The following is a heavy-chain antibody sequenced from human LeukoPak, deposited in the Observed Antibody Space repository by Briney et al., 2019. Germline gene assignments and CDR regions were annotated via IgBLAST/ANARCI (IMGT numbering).Heavy chain of an antibody. D-gene: IGHD3-3*01. CDR3: ARLTIFGVLTINWFDP. CDR1: GGSISSSNHY. J-gene: IGHJ5*02. CDR2: TLYTGTT. Sequence: SETLSLTCTVSGGSISSSNHYWGWIRQPPGKGLEWIGSTLYTGTTHYNPSFKSRATLLVDTSKMQVSLRLTSVTAADTAVYYCARLTIFGVLTINWFDPWGQGTLVTVSS. V-gene: IGHV4-39*07.